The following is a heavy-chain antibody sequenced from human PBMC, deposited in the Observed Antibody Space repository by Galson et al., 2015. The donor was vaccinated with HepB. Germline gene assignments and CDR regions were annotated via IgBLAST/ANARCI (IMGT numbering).Heavy chain of an antibody. CDR1: GYTFNTYG. Sequence: SVKVSCKASGYTFNTYGISWVRQAPGQGLEWMGWISAYNGKTNYTQEVQGRVTMTTDTSTSTAYMELRSLRSDDTAMYFCARDTYYGVVIAHDGFDIWGQGTMVTVSS. CDR3: ARDTYYGVVIAHDGFDI. J-gene: IGHJ3*02. D-gene: IGHD3-3*01. CDR2: ISAYNGKT. V-gene: IGHV1-18*01.